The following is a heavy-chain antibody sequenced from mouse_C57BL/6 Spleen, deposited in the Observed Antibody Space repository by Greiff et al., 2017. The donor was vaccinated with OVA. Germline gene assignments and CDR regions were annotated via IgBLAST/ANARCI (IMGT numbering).Heavy chain of an antibody. Sequence: VQLQQSGPELVKPGASVKLSCKASGYTFTSYDINWVKQRPGQGLEWIGWIYPRDGSTKYNEKFKGKATLTVDRSSSTAYMELHSLTSEDSAVYFCARSGGYYGSSNFAYWGQGTLVTVSA. CDR2: IYPRDGST. D-gene: IGHD1-1*01. V-gene: IGHV1-85*01. CDR1: GYTFTSYD. J-gene: IGHJ3*01. CDR3: ARSGGYYGSSNFAY.